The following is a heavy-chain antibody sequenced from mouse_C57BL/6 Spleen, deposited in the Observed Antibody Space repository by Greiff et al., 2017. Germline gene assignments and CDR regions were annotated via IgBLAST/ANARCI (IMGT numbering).Heavy chain of an antibody. J-gene: IGHJ4*01. CDR2: ISSGSSTI. Sequence: DVMLVESGGGLVKPGGSLKLSCAASGFTFSDYGMHWVRQAPEKGLEWVAYISSGSSTIYYADTVKGRFTISRDNAKNTLFLQMTSLRSEYTAMYYCARDYGSSYDAMDYWGQGTSVTVSS. CDR3: ARDYGSSYDAMDY. CDR1: GFTFSDYG. D-gene: IGHD1-1*01. V-gene: IGHV5-17*01.